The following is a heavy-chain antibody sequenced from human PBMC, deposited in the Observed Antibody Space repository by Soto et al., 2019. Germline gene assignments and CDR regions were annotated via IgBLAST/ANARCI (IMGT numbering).Heavy chain of an antibody. V-gene: IGHV3-74*01. J-gene: IGHJ4*02. CDR1: GFTFSSYW. CDR2: INSDGSST. CDR3: ARDDYGDPHFSY. D-gene: IGHD4-17*01. Sequence: PGGSLRLSCAASGFTFSSYWMHWVRQAPGKGLVWVSRINSDGSSTRYADSVKGRFTISRDNAKNTLYLQMNSLRAEDTAVYYCARDDYGDPHFSYWGQGTLVTVSS.